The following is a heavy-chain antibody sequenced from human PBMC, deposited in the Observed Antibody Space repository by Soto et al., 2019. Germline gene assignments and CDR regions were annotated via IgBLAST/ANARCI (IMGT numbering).Heavy chain of an antibody. CDR3: ARDKIPLLWFGEAFDI. CDR1: GFTFSSYS. CDR2: ISSSSSYI. V-gene: IGHV3-21*01. D-gene: IGHD3-10*01. J-gene: IGHJ3*02. Sequence: EVQLVESGGGLVKPGGSLRLSCAASGFTFSSYSMNWVRQAPGKGLEWVSSISSSSSYIYYADSVKGRFTISRDNAKKSLYLKRNSLRAEETAVYYCARDKIPLLWFGEAFDIWGQGTMVTVSS.